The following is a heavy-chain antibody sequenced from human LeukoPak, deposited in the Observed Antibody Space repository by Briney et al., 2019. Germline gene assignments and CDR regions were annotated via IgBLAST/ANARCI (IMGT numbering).Heavy chain of an antibody. CDR3: ARDRGSGWHTFDY. D-gene: IGHD6-19*01. CDR2: IRGSGGGT. V-gene: IGHV3-23*01. J-gene: IGHJ4*02. Sequence: PGGSLRLSCAASGFTFSIYAMSWVRQAPGKGLEWVSAIRGSGGGTYYADSVKGRFTISRDNSKNTLYLQLNSLRDEDKALYYCARDRGSGWHTFDYWGQGTLVTVSS. CDR1: GFTFSIYA.